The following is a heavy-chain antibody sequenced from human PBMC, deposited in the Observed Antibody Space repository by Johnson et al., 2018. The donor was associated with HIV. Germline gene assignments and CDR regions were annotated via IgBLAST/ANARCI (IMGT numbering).Heavy chain of an antibody. V-gene: IGHV3-30-3*01. Sequence: VQLLESGGGLVKPGGSLRLSCAASGFTFSSYAMHWVRQTPGKGLEWVAVISYDGSNKYYADSVKGRFTISRDKFKNTLYLQMNSLRAEDTAVYYCAKVRRADYEDAVDIWGQGTMVTVSS. CDR2: ISYDGSNK. CDR1: GFTFSSYA. CDR3: AKVRRADYEDAVDI. D-gene: IGHD4/OR15-4a*01. J-gene: IGHJ3*02.